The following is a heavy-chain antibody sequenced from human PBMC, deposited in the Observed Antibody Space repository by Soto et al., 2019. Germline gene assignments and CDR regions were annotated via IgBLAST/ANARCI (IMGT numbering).Heavy chain of an antibody. CDR2: IWSDGSKK. CDR1: GFTFSGYG. J-gene: IGHJ3*02. CDR3: ARDWDNACDI. D-gene: IGHD1-1*01. V-gene: IGHV3-33*01. Sequence: QVQLVESGGGVVQPGRSLRLSCGASGFTFSGYGMHWVRQAPGKRLEWVALIWSDGSKKYYADSVKGRSTTSRDNSKITLYLQMNSLRAEDRAVYFCARDWDNACDIWGQGTMVTVSS.